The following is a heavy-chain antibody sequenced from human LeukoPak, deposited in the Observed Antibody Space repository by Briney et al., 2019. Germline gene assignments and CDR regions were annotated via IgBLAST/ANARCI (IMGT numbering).Heavy chain of an antibody. Sequence: GGSLRLSCAASGFTFSSYWMHWVRQAPGKGLVWVSRINSDGSSTSYADSVKGRFTISRDNAKNTLYLQMNSLRAEDTAVYYCTRESPEYSSGYDCWGQGTLVTVSS. D-gene: IGHD6-19*01. CDR2: INSDGSST. CDR3: TRESPEYSSGYDC. V-gene: IGHV3-74*01. CDR1: GFTFSSYW. J-gene: IGHJ4*02.